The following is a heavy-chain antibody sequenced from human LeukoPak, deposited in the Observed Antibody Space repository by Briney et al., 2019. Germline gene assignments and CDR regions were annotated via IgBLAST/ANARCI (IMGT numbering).Heavy chain of an antibody. CDR1: GYTFTSYD. CDR3: ARANYGSGSYHGPEIAFDI. V-gene: IGHV1-8*01. J-gene: IGHJ3*02. Sequence: ASVKVSCKASGYTFTSYDINWVRQATGQGLEWMGWMNPNSGNTGYAQKFQGRVTMTRNTSISTAYMELSSLRSEDTAVYYCARANYGSGSYHGPEIAFDIWGQGTMVTVSS. D-gene: IGHD3-10*01. CDR2: MNPNSGNT.